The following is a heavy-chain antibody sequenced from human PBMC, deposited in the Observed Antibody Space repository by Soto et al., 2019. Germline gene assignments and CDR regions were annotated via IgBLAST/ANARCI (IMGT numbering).Heavy chain of an antibody. Sequence: EVQLLESGGGFVQPGGSLRLSCAASGFIFSYYAMTWVRQAPGEGLEWVSGITSTGSSTYYADSVKGRFTISRDNSKNTLFLQINSLRAVDTAVYYCAKGAEGYVVSSLDFWGQGTLVSVSS. J-gene: IGHJ4*02. V-gene: IGHV3-23*01. D-gene: IGHD5-12*01. CDR2: ITSTGSST. CDR3: AKGAEGYVVSSLDF. CDR1: GFIFSYYA.